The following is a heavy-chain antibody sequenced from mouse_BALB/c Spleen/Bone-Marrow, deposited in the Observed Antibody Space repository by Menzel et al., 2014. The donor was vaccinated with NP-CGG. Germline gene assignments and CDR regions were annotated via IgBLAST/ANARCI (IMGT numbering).Heavy chain of an antibody. CDR2: ISYSGDT. D-gene: IGHD1-1*01. CDR3: ARRGYYGSSLDY. J-gene: IGHJ2*01. CDR1: GYSITSDYA. Sequence: EVKLLESGPGLVKPSQSLSLTCTVTGYSITSDYAWNWIRQFPGNKLEWMGYISYSGDTSYNPSLKSRISITRDTSKNQFFLQLNSVTTADTATYYCARRGYYGSSLDYWDQGTTLTVSS. V-gene: IGHV3-2*02.